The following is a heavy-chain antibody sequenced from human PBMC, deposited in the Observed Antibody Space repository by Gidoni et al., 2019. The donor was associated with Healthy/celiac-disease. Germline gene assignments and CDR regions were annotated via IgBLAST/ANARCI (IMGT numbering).Heavy chain of an antibody. CDR3: ARRQPNAYYYYYYGMDV. CDR1: GGSFSGYY. CDR2: INHSGST. V-gene: IGHV4-34*01. J-gene: IGHJ6*02. D-gene: IGHD6-13*01. Sequence: QVQLQQWGAGLLKPSETLSLTCAVYGGSFSGYYWSWIRQPPGKGLEWIGEINHSGSTNYNPSLKSRVTISVDTSKNQFSLKLSSVTAADTAVYYCARRQPNAYYYYYYGMDVWGQGTTVTVSS.